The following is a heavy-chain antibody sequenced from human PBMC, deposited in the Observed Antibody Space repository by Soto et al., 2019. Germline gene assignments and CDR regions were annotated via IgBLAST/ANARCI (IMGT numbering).Heavy chain of an antibody. CDR1: GGSFSGYY. CDR2: INHSGST. V-gene: IGHV4-34*01. J-gene: IGHJ3*02. CDR3: ARASSSSWYLIFDI. Sequence: SETLSLTCAVYGGSFSGYYWSWIRQPPGKGLEWIGEINHSGSTNYNPSLKSRVTISVDTSKNQFSLKLSSVTAADTAVYYCARASSSSWYLIFDIWGQGTMVTVSS. D-gene: IGHD6-13*01.